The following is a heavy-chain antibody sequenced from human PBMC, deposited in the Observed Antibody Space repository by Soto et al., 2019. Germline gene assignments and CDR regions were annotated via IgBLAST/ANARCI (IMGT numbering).Heavy chain of an antibody. Sequence: EVQLVESGGGLVQPGGSLRLSCAASGFTFSSYWMHWVRQAPGKGLVWVSRINSDGSSTSYADSVKGRFTISRDNAKNTLYLQMNSLRAEDTAVYYCAGEAYGDYVSPDYWGQGTLVTVSS. D-gene: IGHD4-17*01. V-gene: IGHV3-74*01. CDR3: AGEAYGDYVSPDY. CDR1: GFTFSSYW. CDR2: INSDGSST. J-gene: IGHJ4*02.